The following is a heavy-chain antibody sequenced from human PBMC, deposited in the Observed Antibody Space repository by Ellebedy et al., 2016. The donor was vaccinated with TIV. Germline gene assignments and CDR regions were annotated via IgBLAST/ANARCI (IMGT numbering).Heavy chain of an antibody. CDR1: RGTFSSYA. V-gene: IGHV1-69*13. CDR3: ARDESTGTGYYYYGMDV. Sequence: SVKVSXKASRGTFSSYAISWVRQAPGQGLEWMGGIIPIFGTANYAQKFQGRVTITADESTSTAYMELSSLRSEDTAVYYWARDESTGTGYYYYGMDVWGQGTTVTVSS. D-gene: IGHD1-1*01. CDR2: IIPIFGTA. J-gene: IGHJ6*02.